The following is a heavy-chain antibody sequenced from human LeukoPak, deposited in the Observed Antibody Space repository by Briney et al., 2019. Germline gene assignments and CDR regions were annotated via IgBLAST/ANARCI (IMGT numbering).Heavy chain of an antibody. J-gene: IGHJ4*01. CDR3: ARWPYDGSGYYLGYFDY. CDR2: IYHSGST. Sequence: PSQTLSLTCAVSGGSISSGGYSWSWIRQPPGKGLEWIGYIYHSGSTYYNPSLKSRVTISVDTSKNQFSLKLSSVTAADTAVYYCARWPYDGSGYYLGYFDYWGQGTLVTVSS. D-gene: IGHD3-22*01. V-gene: IGHV4-30-2*05. CDR1: GGSISSGGYS.